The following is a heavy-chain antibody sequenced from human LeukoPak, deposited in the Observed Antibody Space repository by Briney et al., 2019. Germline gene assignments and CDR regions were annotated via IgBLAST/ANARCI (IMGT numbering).Heavy chain of an antibody. J-gene: IGHJ3*01. Sequence: PGGCLRLSCAASGFTFSNYWMTWVRQAPGKGLEWVANIKQDGSEKYYVDSVKGRFTISRDNAKNPLYLQMNSLRAEDTAVYYCARGGPYSGSYFWGQGTMVAVSS. CDR1: GFTFSNYW. V-gene: IGHV3-7*01. D-gene: IGHD1-26*01. CDR3: ARGGPYSGSYF. CDR2: IKQDGSEK.